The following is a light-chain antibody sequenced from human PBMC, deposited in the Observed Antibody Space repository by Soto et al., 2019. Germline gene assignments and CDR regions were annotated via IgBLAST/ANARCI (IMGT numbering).Light chain of an antibody. CDR2: ENN. Sequence: NFMLTQPHSVSESPGKTLSISCTRSSGSIPNNYVQWYQQRPGSAPTTVIYENNQRLSGVPDRFSGSTDGSSNSASLTISGLQTEDEADYYCQSYDSDFVVFGGGTKVTVL. CDR1: SGSIPNNY. CDR3: QSYDSDFVV. V-gene: IGLV6-57*04. J-gene: IGLJ2*01.